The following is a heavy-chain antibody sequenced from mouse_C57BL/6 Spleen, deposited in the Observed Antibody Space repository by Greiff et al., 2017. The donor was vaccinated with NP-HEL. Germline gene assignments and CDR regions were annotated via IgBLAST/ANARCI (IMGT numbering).Heavy chain of an antibody. J-gene: IGHJ2*01. CDR2: INPSSGYT. CDR1: GYTFTSYW. Sequence: QVQLKESGAELAKPGASVKLSCKASGYTFTSYWMHWVKQRPGQGLEWIGYINPSSGYTKYNQKFKDKATLTADKSSSIAYMQLSSLTYEDSAVYYCASSYYGSSYGYFDYWGQGTTLTVSS. D-gene: IGHD1-1*01. CDR3: ASSYYGSSYGYFDY. V-gene: IGHV1-7*01.